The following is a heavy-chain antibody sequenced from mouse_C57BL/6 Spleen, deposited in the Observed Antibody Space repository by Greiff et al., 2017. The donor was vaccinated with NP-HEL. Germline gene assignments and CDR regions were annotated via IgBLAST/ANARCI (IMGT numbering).Heavy chain of an antibody. V-gene: IGHV1-15*01. CDR1: GYTFTDYE. J-gene: IGHJ2*01. CDR2: IDPETGGT. D-gene: IGHD2-4*01. CDR3: TRYGDYGAYFDY. Sequence: VQLQESGAELVRPGASVTLSCKASGYTFTDYEMHWVKQTPVHGLEWIGAIDPETGGTAYNQKFKGKAILTADKSSSTAYMELSSLTSEDSAVYYCTRYGDYGAYFDYWGQGTTLTVSS.